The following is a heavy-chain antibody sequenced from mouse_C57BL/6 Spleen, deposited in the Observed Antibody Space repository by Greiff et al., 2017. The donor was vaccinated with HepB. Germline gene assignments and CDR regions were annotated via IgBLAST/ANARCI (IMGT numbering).Heavy chain of an antibody. V-gene: IGHV1-19*01. D-gene: IGHD2-5*01. Sequence: EVQLQQSGPVLVKPGASVKMSCKASGYTFTDYYMNWVKQSHGKSLEWIGVINPYNGGTSYNQKFKGKATLPVDKSSNTAYLELNSLTSEDSAIYAGARRYSNYFDYWGQGTTLTVAS. CDR1: GYTFTDYY. CDR2: INPYNGGT. J-gene: IGHJ2*01. CDR3: ARRYSNYFDY.